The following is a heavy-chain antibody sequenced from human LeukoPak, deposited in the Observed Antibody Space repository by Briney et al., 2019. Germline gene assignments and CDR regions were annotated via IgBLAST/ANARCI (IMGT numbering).Heavy chain of an antibody. V-gene: IGHV3-23*01. CDR2: TSGSGGTT. CDR1: GFTFSSYG. J-gene: IGHJ6*02. CDR3: AKDGTMIRGAVDTRATYGLDV. D-gene: IGHD3-10*01. Sequence: PGGSLRLSCAASGFTFSSYGMHWVRQAPGKGLEWVSATSGSGGTTYYLASVKGRFTISRDNSKNTLYLQMNSLRAEDTAVYYCAKDGTMIRGAVDTRATYGLDVWGQGTTVTVSS.